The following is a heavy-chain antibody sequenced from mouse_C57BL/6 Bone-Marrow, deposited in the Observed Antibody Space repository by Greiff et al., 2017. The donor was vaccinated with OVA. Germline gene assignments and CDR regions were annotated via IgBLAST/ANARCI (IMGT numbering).Heavy chain of an antibody. CDR3: ARDNYGYDPYYFDY. D-gene: IGHD2-2*01. CDR2: ISYDGSN. CDR1: GYSITSGYY. V-gene: IGHV3-6*01. Sequence: ESGPGLVKPSQSLSLTCSVTGYSITSGYYWNWIRQFPGNKLEWMGYISYDGSNNYNPSLKNRISITRDTSKNQFFLKLNSVTTEDTATYYCARDNYGYDPYYFDYWGQGTTLTVSS. J-gene: IGHJ2*01.